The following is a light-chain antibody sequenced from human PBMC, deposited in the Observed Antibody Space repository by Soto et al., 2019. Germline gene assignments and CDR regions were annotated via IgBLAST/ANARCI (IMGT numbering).Light chain of an antibody. CDR3: QQYGRSPRT. V-gene: IGKV3-20*01. Sequence: DNVLTQSPGTRSLSPGERATLSCRASQTITSNSLAWYQQKPGQAPRLLIYDTSSRDTGIPDRFSGSGSGTDFTRTISILEPEEVAVYYCQQYGRSPRTVGQGTKLEIK. J-gene: IGKJ2*01. CDR1: QTITSNS. CDR2: DTS.